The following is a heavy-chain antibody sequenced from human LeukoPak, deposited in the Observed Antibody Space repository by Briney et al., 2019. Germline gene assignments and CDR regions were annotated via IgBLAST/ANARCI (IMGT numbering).Heavy chain of an antibody. Sequence: GGSLRLSCTASGFTFGDYAMSWVRQAPGKRLQGVGFIRSKAYGGTTEYAASVKGRFTISRDDSKSIAYPQMNSLKNEDPAVYYCTRDPLRYFDWPPYFDYWGQGTLVTVSS. CDR2: IRSKAYGGTT. J-gene: IGHJ4*02. D-gene: IGHD3-9*01. V-gene: IGHV3-49*04. CDR1: GFTFGDYA. CDR3: TRDPLRYFDWPPYFDY.